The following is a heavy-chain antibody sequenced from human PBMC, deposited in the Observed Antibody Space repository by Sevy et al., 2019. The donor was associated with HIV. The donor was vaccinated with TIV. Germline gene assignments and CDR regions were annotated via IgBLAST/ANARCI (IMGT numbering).Heavy chain of an antibody. Sequence: GGSLRLSSAASGFIFSGYGMSWVRQAPGQGLEWVSAISGSGGSTYYADSVKGRFTISRDNFRNTLYLQMNSLRAEDTAVYYCVREGDSWLPFDYWGQGTLVTVSS. CDR2: ISGSGGST. CDR3: VREGDSWLPFDY. J-gene: IGHJ4*02. V-gene: IGHV3-23*01. CDR1: GFIFSGYG. D-gene: IGHD6-13*01.